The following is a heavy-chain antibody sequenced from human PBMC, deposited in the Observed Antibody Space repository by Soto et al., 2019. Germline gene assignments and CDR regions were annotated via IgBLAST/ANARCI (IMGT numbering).Heavy chain of an antibody. D-gene: IGHD2-21*02. J-gene: IGHJ3*01. CDR2: VSGGGDGT. Sequence: EVQLLESGGGLVQPGGSLRLSCAASGFTFTNYAMSWVRQAPGKGLEWVSTVSGGGDGTYYADSVKGRFSTSRDNSRNTVYRQMNTRKTEDTAVYYCAKKGLGSLATYSNYGDCHYAFDLWGQGTIVTVSS. CDR3: AKKGLGSLATYSNYGDCHYAFDL. V-gene: IGHV3-23*01. CDR1: GFTFTNYA.